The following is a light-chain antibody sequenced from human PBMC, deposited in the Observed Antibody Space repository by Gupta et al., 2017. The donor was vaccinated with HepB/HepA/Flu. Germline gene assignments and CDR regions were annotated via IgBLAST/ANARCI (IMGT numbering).Light chain of an antibody. Sequence: IVMTQSPASLAVSLGERATINCKSSQSVLYSSNNKNYLAWYQQKPGQPPKLLISWASTRESGVPDRFSGSGSGTDFALTISSLQAEDVAVYSCQQYYTTPLTFGGGTKVEVK. J-gene: IGKJ4*01. V-gene: IGKV4-1*01. CDR1: QSVLYSSNNKNY. CDR3: QQYYTTPLT. CDR2: WAS.